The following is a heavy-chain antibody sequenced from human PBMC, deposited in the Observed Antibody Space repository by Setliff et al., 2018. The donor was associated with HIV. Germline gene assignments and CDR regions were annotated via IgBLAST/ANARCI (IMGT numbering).Heavy chain of an antibody. CDR1: GGSFSGYY. Sequence: TLSLTCAVYGGSFSGYYWSWIRQPPGKGLEWIGEINHSGSTKYNPSLKSRVTISVDTSKNQFSLRLSSVTAADSAVYYCARRRETIVVVIGIPNWYFDLWGRGTLVTVSS. CDR3: ARRRETIVVVIGIPNWYFDL. J-gene: IGHJ2*01. V-gene: IGHV4-34*01. CDR2: INHSGST. D-gene: IGHD2-21*01.